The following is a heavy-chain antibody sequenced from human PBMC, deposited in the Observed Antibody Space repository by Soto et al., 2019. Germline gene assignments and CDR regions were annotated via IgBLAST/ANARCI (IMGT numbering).Heavy chain of an antibody. CDR1: GGTFSSYA. J-gene: IGHJ5*02. CDR2: IIPIFGTA. V-gene: IGHV1-69*01. CDR3: APPFPNPLRYWSAP. Sequence: QVQLVQSGAEVKKPGSSVKVSCKASGGTFSSYAISWVRQAPGQGLEWMGGIIPIFGTANYAQKFQGRVTITADEPTSTAYMDLSSLRSEDTAVYYWAPPFPNPLRYWSAPWAKGPLVPVSS.